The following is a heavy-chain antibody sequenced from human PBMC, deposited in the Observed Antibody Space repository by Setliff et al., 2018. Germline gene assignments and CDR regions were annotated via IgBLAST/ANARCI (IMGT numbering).Heavy chain of an antibody. D-gene: IGHD1-7*01. V-gene: IGHV4-59*12. J-gene: IGHJ4*02. CDR2: IYYSGST. CDR3: ARDKLLDY. CDR1: GGSISSYY. Sequence: KPSETLSLTCTVSGGSISSYYWSWIRQPPGKGLEWIGYIYYSGSTNYNPSLKSRVTISVDTSKNQFSLKLSSVTAADTAVYYCARDKLLDYWGQGTLVTVSS.